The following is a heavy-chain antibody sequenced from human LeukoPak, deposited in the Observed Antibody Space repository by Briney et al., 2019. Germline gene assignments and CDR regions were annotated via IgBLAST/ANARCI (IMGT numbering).Heavy chain of an antibody. Sequence: GGSLRLSCAASGFTFSSYAMSWVRQAPGKGLEWVSVIYSGGSSTYYADSVKGRFTISRDNSKNTLYLQMNSLRAEDTAVYYCARYPYSSGPYYYMDVWGKGTTVTVSS. D-gene: IGHD6-19*01. V-gene: IGHV3-23*03. CDR2: IYSGGSST. J-gene: IGHJ6*03. CDR1: GFTFSSYA. CDR3: ARYPYSSGPYYYMDV.